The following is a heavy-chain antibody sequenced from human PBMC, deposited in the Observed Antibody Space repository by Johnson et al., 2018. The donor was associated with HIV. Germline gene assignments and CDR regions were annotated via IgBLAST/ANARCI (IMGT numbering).Heavy chain of an antibody. CDR3: ARPIVRGASDI. CDR1: GFTFSKPW. V-gene: IGHV3-15*01. D-gene: IGHD3-10*01. CDR2: IKSKTDGGTT. Sequence: EMQLVESGGDLVKPGGSLRLSCAGSGFTFSKPWLTWVRHAPGKGLEWVGRIKSKTDGGTTDYAAPVKGRFTISRHDSKNMLYLQMNSLRTEDTAVYYCARPIVRGASDIWGQGTMVTVSP. J-gene: IGHJ3*02.